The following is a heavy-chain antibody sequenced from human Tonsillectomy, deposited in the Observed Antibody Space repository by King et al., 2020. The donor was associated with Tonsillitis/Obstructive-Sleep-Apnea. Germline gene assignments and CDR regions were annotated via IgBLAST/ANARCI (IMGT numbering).Heavy chain of an antibody. CDR2: IYPGDSDT. D-gene: IGHD1-26*01. Sequence: QLVPSGAEVKKPGESLKISCKTSGYSFTTQWIGWVRQMPGRGPEWMGVIYPGDSDTRYGPSFQGQVTISADKSITTTYLQWSSLKASDTAIYYCARRKAYSGYFDSWGQGTLVTVTS. J-gene: IGHJ4*02. CDR1: GYSFTTQW. V-gene: IGHV5-51*03. CDR3: ARRKAYSGYFDS.